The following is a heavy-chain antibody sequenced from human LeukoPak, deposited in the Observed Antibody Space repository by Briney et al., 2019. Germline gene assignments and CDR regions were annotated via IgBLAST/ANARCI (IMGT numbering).Heavy chain of an antibody. CDR3: ARADRYGTTWYGRVDY. V-gene: IGHV3-48*01. CDR1: GFSISNYG. Sequence: AGGSLRLSCAGSGFSISNYGMNWVRQAPGKGLEWLSYIRSDSSTKYYADSAEGRFTISRDNAQNSLYLQMNSLRAEDTAVYYCARADRYGTTWYGRVDYWGQGTLVTVSS. CDR2: IRSDSSTK. J-gene: IGHJ4*02. D-gene: IGHD6-13*01.